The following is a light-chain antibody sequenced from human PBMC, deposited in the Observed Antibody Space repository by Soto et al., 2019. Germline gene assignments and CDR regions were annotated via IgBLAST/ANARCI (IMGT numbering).Light chain of an antibody. CDR3: SSYTSSSVYV. J-gene: IGLJ1*01. CDR1: SSDVGGYNY. CDR2: DVS. V-gene: IGLV2-14*01. Sequence: QSVVTQPSSLSGSPGQSVTISCTGTSSDVGGYNYVSWYQQHPGKAPKLMIYDVSNRPSGVSNRFSGSKSGNTASLTISGLQAEDEADYYCSSYTSSSVYVFGTGTKVTVL.